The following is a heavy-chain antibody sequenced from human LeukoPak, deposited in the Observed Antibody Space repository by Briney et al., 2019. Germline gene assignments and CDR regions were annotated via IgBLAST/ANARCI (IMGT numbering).Heavy chain of an antibody. J-gene: IGHJ4*02. CDR3: ARESETSGWYDY. CDR1: GFIFDNYA. V-gene: IGHV3-43*02. D-gene: IGHD6-19*01. Sequence: GGSLRLSCAAPGFIFDNYAIHWVRQTPGKGLEWVSLISGDGGSTFYADSVRGRFTISRDNTRKSLSLQMSSLRSEDTALYYCARESETSGWYDYWGQGTLVTVSS. CDR2: ISGDGGST.